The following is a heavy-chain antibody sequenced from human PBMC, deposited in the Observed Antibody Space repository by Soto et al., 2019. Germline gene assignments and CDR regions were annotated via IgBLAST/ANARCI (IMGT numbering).Heavy chain of an antibody. CDR3: ARDLVPGYTGYSDY. Sequence: QVQLVQSGAEVKKPGASVKVSCKASGYTFTNYGINWVRQAPGQGLEWMGWISAYNGNTNFAQKSQGRVTMTTDTSTNPAYMELRSLRSDDTAVYYCARDLVPGYTGYSDYWGQGTLVTVSS. D-gene: IGHD5-12*01. CDR1: GYTFTNYG. CDR2: ISAYNGNT. V-gene: IGHV1-18*01. J-gene: IGHJ4*02.